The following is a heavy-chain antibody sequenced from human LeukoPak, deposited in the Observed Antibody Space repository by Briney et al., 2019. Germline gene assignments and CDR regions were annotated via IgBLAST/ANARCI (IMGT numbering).Heavy chain of an antibody. J-gene: IGHJ4*02. V-gene: IGHV4-34*01. CDR1: GFTFSNYW. CDR3: ARGHYDSSGYYSPFDY. Sequence: PGGSLRLSCAASGFTFSNYWMSWVRQPPGKGLEWIGEINHSGSTNYNPSLKSRVTISVDTSKNQFSLKLSSVTAADTAVYYCARGHYDSSGYYSPFDYWGQGTLVTVSS. CDR2: INHSGST. D-gene: IGHD3-22*01.